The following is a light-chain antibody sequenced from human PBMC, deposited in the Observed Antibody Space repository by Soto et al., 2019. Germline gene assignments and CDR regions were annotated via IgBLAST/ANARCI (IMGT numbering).Light chain of an antibody. V-gene: IGKV3-20*01. CDR3: HPYGFGRDT. CDR2: GAS. J-gene: IGKJ2*01. Sequence: EIVLTQFPGTLSLSPGERATLSCRASQSVSSDYLAWYQQKPGQAPRLLMFGASRRATGIPDRFSGSGSGTDFALTITRLEPEDFALYYCHPYGFGRDTFGQGSKLEI. CDR1: QSVSSDY.